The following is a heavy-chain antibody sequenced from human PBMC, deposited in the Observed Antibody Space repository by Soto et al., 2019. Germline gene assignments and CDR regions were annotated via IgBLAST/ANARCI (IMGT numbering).Heavy chain of an antibody. J-gene: IGHJ4*02. CDR1: GGSFSGYF. V-gene: IGHV4-34*01. CDR2: INHSGST. D-gene: IGHD6-13*01. CDR3: ASTRGGEQQLVYFDY. Sequence: SETLSLTCAVYGGSFSGYFWSWIRQPPGKGLEWIGEINHSGSTNYNPSLKSRVTISVDTSKNQFSLKLSSVTAADTAVYYCASTRGGEQQLVYFDYWGQGTLVTAPQ.